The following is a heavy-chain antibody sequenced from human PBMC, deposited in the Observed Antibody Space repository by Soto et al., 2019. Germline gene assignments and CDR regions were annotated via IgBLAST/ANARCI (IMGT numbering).Heavy chain of an antibody. CDR1: GYTFTSYD. CDR3: AREDHYELRFFGGEENWFDP. D-gene: IGHD3-3*01. Sequence: VKVSCKASGYTFTSYDINWVRQATGQGLEWMGWMNPNSGNTGYAQKFQGRVAMTRNTAISTAYMEPSSLRSEDTAVYYCAREDHYELRFFGGEENWFDPWGQGTLVTVSS. V-gene: IGHV1-8*01. J-gene: IGHJ5*02. CDR2: MNPNSGNT.